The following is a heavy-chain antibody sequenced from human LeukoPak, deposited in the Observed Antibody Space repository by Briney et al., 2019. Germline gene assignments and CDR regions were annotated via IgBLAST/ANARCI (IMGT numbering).Heavy chain of an antibody. CDR1: GGSISSGGYY. CDR3: ASYGDYVGLDAFDI. Sequence: PSETLSLTCTVSGGSISSGGYYWSWIRQPPGKGLEWIGYIYHSGSTYYNPSLKSRVTISVDRSKNQFSLKLSSVTAADTAVYYCASYGDYVGLDAFDIWGQGTMVTVSS. J-gene: IGHJ3*02. CDR2: IYHSGST. D-gene: IGHD4-17*01. V-gene: IGHV4-30-2*02.